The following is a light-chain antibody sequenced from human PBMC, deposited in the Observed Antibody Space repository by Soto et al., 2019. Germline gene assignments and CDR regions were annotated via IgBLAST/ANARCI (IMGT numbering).Light chain of an antibody. V-gene: IGKV3-20*01. Sequence: EIVLTQSPGTLSLFPGERATLSCRASQRVSPTSFAWYRQRPGQPPSLLIYGASNRATGVPDRFSGSGSGTDFTLTISRLEPEDFAVYYCQQYHSSPPGFTFGPGTTVEI. CDR1: QRVSPTS. CDR2: GAS. J-gene: IGKJ3*01. CDR3: QQYHSSPPGFT.